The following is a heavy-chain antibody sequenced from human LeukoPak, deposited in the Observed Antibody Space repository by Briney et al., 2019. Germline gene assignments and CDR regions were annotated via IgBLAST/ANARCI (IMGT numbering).Heavy chain of an antibody. V-gene: IGHV3-23*01. J-gene: IGHJ4*02. Sequence: PGGSLRLSRAASGFTFSSYGMHWVRQAPGKGLEWVSAISGSGGSTYYADSVKGRFTISRDNSKNTLYLQMNSLRAEDTAVYYCAKDPDIVVVPAALIFDYWGQGTLVTVSS. D-gene: IGHD2-2*01. CDR2: ISGSGGST. CDR1: GFTFSSYG. CDR3: AKDPDIVVVPAALIFDY.